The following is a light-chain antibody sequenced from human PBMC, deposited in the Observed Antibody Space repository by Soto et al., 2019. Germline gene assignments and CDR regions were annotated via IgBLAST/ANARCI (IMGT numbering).Light chain of an antibody. Sequence: EIVMTQSPATLSVSPGERATLSCRASQSVSSNLAWDQQKPGQAPRLLIYGASTRATGIPARFSGSGSGTEFTLTINSLQSEEVAVYYCQQYNNWPPRYTFGQGTKLEIK. J-gene: IGKJ2*01. V-gene: IGKV3-15*01. CDR3: QQYNNWPPRYT. CDR1: QSVSSN. CDR2: GAS.